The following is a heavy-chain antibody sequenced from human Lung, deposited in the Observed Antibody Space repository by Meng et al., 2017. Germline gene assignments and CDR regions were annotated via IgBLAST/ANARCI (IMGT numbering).Heavy chain of an antibody. CDR3: VRDEDISAAGKLFGDY. Sequence: GQLVQSGAEVKTPGASWKASCKPSGYTFTAYWLHWVRQAPGQGLDWMGRIDPRSGDTQYAQKFQGRVTMTRDTSISTTYMELSRLRSDDTAVYYCVRDEDISAAGKLFGDYWGQGTLVTVSS. CDR2: IDPRSGDT. J-gene: IGHJ4*02. CDR1: GYTFTAYW. D-gene: IGHD6-13*01. V-gene: IGHV1-2*06.